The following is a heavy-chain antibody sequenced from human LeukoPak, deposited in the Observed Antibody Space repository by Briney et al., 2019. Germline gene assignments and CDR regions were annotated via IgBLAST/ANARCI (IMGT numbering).Heavy chain of an antibody. Sequence: GRSLRLSCAASGFTFSSYAMHWVRQAPGKGLEWVAVISYDGSNKYYADSVKGRFTISRDNSKNTLYLQMNSLRAEDTAVYYCATWDKSYYYGSGSPIKEGGYFDYWGQGTLVTVSS. CDR3: ATWDKSYYYGSGSPIKEGGYFDY. D-gene: IGHD3-10*01. J-gene: IGHJ4*02. CDR2: ISYDGSNK. V-gene: IGHV3-30-3*01. CDR1: GFTFSSYA.